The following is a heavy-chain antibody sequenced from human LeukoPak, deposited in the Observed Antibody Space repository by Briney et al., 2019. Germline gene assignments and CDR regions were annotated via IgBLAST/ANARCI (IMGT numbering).Heavy chain of an antibody. CDR2: ISSSAVTI. J-gene: IGHJ4*02. D-gene: IGHD1-26*01. CDR1: GFTFRTYE. Sequence: GGSLRLSCAASGFTFRTYEMNWVRQAPGKGLEWVSYISSSAVTIYYADSVKGRFTVSRDNANNSLYLHLGSLRAEDTAVYYCARVDMGAADYWGQGTLVTVSS. V-gene: IGHV3-48*03. CDR3: ARVDMGAADY.